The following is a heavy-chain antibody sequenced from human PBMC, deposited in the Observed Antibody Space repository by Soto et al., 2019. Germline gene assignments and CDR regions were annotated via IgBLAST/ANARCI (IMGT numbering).Heavy chain of an antibody. CDR1: GASISSGNYY. V-gene: IGHV4-31*03. CDR3: ARGREEAGGPFDY. Sequence: QVQLQESGPGLMKPSQTLSLTCSVSGASISSGNYYWSWIRQHPGKGLELIGYIYYTGSTHYNPSLRSRITISEDMDKNHCSLRLSSVTAADSAVYYCARGREEAGGPFDYWGQGTLVTVSS. CDR2: IYYTGST. D-gene: IGHD3-10*01. J-gene: IGHJ4*02.